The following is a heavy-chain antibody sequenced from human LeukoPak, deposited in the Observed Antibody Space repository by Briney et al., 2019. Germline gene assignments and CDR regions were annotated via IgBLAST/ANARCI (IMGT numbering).Heavy chain of an antibody. CDR2: ISCSGDT. J-gene: IGHJ5*02. Sequence: SETLSLTCTVSGASISSYYWSWIRQPPGKGLEWIGYISCSGDTNYNPSLKSRVTISIDTSKNQFSLKLSSVTAADTAVYYCARIGYCSSTSCYPYWFDPWGQGTLVTVSS. D-gene: IGHD2-2*01. CDR1: GASISSYY. V-gene: IGHV4-59*01. CDR3: ARIGYCSSTSCYPYWFDP.